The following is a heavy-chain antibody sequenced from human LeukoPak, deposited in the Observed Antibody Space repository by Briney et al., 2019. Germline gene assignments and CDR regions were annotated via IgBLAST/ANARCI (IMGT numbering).Heavy chain of an antibody. J-gene: IGHJ6*02. D-gene: IGHD3-10*01. CDR1: GYTFTGYY. CDR3: ARDRDGMDV. V-gene: IGHV1-2*02. CDR2: VNPNSDGT. Sequence: ASVKVSCKASGYTFTGYYMHWVRQAPGQGLEWMGWVNPNSDGTNYAQKFQGRVTMTRDTSTSTTYMEVSRLRSDDTAVYYCARDRDGMDVWGQGTTVTVSS.